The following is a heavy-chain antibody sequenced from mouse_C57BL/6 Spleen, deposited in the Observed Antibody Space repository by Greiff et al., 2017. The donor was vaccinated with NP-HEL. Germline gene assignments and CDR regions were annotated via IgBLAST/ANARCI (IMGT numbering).Heavy chain of an antibody. D-gene: IGHD1-1*01. CDR3: TREDYYGSSPYWYFDV. J-gene: IGHJ1*03. Sequence: VQLQQSGTVLARPGASVKMSCKTSGYTFTSYWMHWVKQRPGQGLEWIGAIYPGNSDTSYNQKFKGKAKLTAVTSASTAYMELSSLTNEDSAVYYCTREDYYGSSPYWYFDVWGTGTTVTVSS. CDR1: GYTFTSYW. CDR2: IYPGNSDT. V-gene: IGHV1-5*01.